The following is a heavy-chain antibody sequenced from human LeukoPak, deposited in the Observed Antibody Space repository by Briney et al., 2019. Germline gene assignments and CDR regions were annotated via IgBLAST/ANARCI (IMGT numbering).Heavy chain of an antibody. CDR3: ARVLTYYFDY. CDR1: VFTFSSSR. V-gene: IGHV3-74*01. Sequence: PGGALRLSRVASVFTFSSSRMHWVRPPPGKGLVWFSRNNRDGSSTPYAHSVKGRFTISRENAKHTLYLQMNSLRAEDTAVYYCARVLTYYFDYWGQGTLVTVSS. CDR2: NNRDGSST. J-gene: IGHJ4*02.